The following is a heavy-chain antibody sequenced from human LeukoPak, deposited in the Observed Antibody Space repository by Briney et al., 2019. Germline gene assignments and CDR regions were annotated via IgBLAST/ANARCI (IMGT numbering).Heavy chain of an antibody. D-gene: IGHD3-16*01. V-gene: IGHV4-59*01. CDR3: ARDRLGEPIDY. CDR1: GGSISTYY. J-gene: IGHJ4*02. Sequence: SETLSLTCTVSGGSISTYYWTWLRQRPGKGLEWIGYIYYTGSTNYNPSLKSRVTMSVDTSKNQFSLKLTSVAAAGTAVYYCARDRLGEPIDYWGQGTLVTVSS. CDR2: IYYTGST.